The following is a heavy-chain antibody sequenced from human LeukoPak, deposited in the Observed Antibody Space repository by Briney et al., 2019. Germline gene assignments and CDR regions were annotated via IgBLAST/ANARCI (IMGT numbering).Heavy chain of an antibody. CDR2: IYSGGST. CDR1: GFPVSSNY. CDR3: ARDKGDSFDI. V-gene: IGHV3-53*01. Sequence: PGGSLRLSCAASGFPVSSNYMSWVRQAPGKGLEWVSVIYSGGSTYYADSVKGRFTISRDDSKNTLYLQMNSLRAEDTAVYYCARDKGDSFDIWGQGTIVTVSS. J-gene: IGHJ3*02.